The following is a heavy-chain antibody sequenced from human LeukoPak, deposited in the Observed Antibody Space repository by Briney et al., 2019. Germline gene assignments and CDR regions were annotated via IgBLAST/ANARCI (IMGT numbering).Heavy chain of an antibody. CDR1: GVSISSSNSY. CDR2: IYYSGNT. D-gene: IGHD6-13*01. V-gene: IGHV4-39*07. Sequence: SETLSLTCTVSGVSISSSNSYWGWIRQPPGKGLEWIGSIYYSGNTYYNASLKSQVSISIDTSKNQFSLKLSSVTAADTAVYYCARVRERLVPYYFDYWGQGTLVTVSS. CDR3: ARVRERLVPYYFDY. J-gene: IGHJ4*02.